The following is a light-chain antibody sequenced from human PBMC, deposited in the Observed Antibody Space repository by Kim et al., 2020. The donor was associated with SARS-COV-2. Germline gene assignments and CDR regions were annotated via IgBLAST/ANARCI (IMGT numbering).Light chain of an antibody. J-gene: IGKJ4*01. V-gene: IGKV1-6*01. CDR3: LEDYDYPLT. Sequence: AIQMTQSPSSLSASVGDRVTITCRASQGIRNDLGWYQQKPGRAPNLLIYATSTLQSGVPSRFSGSGSGTDFTLTISSLQPEDGATYYCLEDYDYPLTFGGRTKVDIK. CDR2: ATS. CDR1: QGIRND.